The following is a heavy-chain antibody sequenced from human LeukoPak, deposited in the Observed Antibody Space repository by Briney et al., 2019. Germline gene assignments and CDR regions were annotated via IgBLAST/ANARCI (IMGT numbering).Heavy chain of an antibody. CDR3: ARDQQLSYCGGDCYPAN. J-gene: IGHJ4*02. CDR2: IYTSGST. Sequence: PSETLSLTCTVSGGSISSGSYSWSWIRQPAGKGLEWIGRIYTSGSTDYNPSLQSRVTMSVDTSKNQFSLKLNSVTAADTAVYYCARDQQLSYCGGDCYPANWGQGTLVTVSS. D-gene: IGHD2-21*02. CDR1: GGSISSGSYS. V-gene: IGHV4-61*02.